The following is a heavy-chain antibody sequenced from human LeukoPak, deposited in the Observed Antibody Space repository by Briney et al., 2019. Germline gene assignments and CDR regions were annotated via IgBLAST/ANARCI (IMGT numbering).Heavy chain of an antibody. V-gene: IGHV1-18*01. D-gene: IGHD3-10*01. CDR1: GYTFTSYG. Sequence: GASVKVSCRASGYTFTSYGISWVRQAPGQGLEWMGWISVYSGNTNYAQKLQGRVTMTTDTSTSTAYMELRSLRSDDTAVYYCARDVCSGSGTYYNWFDPWGQGTLVTVSS. J-gene: IGHJ5*02. CDR2: ISVYSGNT. CDR3: ARDVCSGSGTYYNWFDP.